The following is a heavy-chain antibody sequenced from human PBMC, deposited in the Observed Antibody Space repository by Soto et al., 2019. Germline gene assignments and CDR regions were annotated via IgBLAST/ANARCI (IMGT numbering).Heavy chain of an antibody. CDR2: INAGNGNT. J-gene: IGHJ4*02. Sequence: ASVKVSCKASGCTFTSYAMHWVRQAPGQRXEWMGWINAGNGNTKYSQKFQGRVTITRDTSASTAYMELSSLRSEDTAVYYCARGDTIFGVVIKGVFIFDYWGQGTLVTVSS. V-gene: IGHV1-3*01. D-gene: IGHD3-3*01. CDR3: ARGDTIFGVVIKGVFIFDY. CDR1: GCTFTSYA.